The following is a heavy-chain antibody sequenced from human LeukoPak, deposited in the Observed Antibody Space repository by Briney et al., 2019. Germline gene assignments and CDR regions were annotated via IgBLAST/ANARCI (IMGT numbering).Heavy chain of an antibody. CDR2: IYSGGST. CDR1: GFTVSSNY. V-gene: IGHV3-53*01. Sequence: GGSLGLSCAASGFTVSSNYMSWVRQAPGKGLEWVSVIYSGGSTYYADSVKGRFIISRDNSRNTLYLQMNSVRVDDTAVYFCARRAGALYYYDTSGPFDHWGRGTLVTVSS. CDR3: ARRAGALYYYDTSGPFDH. J-gene: IGHJ4*02. D-gene: IGHD3-22*01.